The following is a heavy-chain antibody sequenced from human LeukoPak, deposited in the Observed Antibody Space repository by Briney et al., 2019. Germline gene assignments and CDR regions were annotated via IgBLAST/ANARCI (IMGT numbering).Heavy chain of an antibody. CDR3: AGGEIGDFDS. CDR2: IHNSGDS. J-gene: IGHJ4*02. V-gene: IGHV4-38-2*02. D-gene: IGHD3-10*01. CDR1: GYPVSRGYY. Sequence: SETLSLTCNVSGYPVSRGYYWGWIRQPPGKHLEWIGSIHNSGDSFDNPSLRSRVAMSMDMSKNQFSLKLTSVTASDSAVYYCAGGEIGDFDSWGQGILVIVST.